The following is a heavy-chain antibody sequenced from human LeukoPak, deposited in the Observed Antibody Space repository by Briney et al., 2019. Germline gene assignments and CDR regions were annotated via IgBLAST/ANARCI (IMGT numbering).Heavy chain of an antibody. Sequence: GASVKVSCKASGYTFTSYGISWVRQAPGQGLEWMGWISAYNGNTNYAQKLQGRVTMTTDTSTSTAYMELRSLRSDDTAVYYCARDNVLLWFGELDRLDYWGQGTLVTVSS. CDR3: ARDNVLLWFGELDRLDY. V-gene: IGHV1-18*01. CDR1: GYTFTSYG. CDR2: ISAYNGNT. J-gene: IGHJ4*02. D-gene: IGHD3-10*01.